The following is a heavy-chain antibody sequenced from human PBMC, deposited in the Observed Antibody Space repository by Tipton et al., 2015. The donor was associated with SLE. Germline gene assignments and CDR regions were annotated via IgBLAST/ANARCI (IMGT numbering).Heavy chain of an antibody. CDR2: IYYSGST. J-gene: IGHJ3*02. CDR3: ASEHRGAFDI. Sequence: LRLSCTVSGGSISSYYWGWIRQPPGKGLEWIGYIYYSGSTNYNPSLKSRVTISVDTSKNQFSLKLSSVTAADTAVYYCASEHRGAFDIWGQGTMVTVSS. CDR1: GGSISSYY. D-gene: IGHD1-14*01. V-gene: IGHV4-59*12.